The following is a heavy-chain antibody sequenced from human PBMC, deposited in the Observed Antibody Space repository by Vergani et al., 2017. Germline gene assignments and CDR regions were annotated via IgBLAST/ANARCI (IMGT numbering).Heavy chain of an antibody. J-gene: IGHJ3*01. V-gene: IGHV3-21*02. CDR1: GFSFSSYS. Sequence: EVQLVESGGGLVKPGGSLRLSCAASGFSFSSYSMNWVRQAPGKGLEWVASISGSSSYVFYRDSVEGRFTITRDNAKNSLYLDMSSLRAEDTAVYYCVRDVRVSRTWGQGTLVAGSS. CDR2: ISGSSSYV. CDR3: VRDVRVSRT.